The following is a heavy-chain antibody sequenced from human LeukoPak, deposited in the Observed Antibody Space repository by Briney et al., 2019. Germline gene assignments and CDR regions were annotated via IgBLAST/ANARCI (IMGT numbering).Heavy chain of an antibody. Sequence: GESLKISCKGSGYSFTSYWIGWVHQMPGKGLEWMGIIYPGDSDTRYSPSFQGQVTISADKSISTAYLQWNSLRASDTAMYFCARSTSSWNLYFDLWAREPWSPSPQ. J-gene: IGHJ4*02. CDR3: ARSTSSWNLYFDL. CDR2: IYPGDSDT. V-gene: IGHV5-51*07. CDR1: GYSFTSYW. D-gene: IGHD2-2*01.